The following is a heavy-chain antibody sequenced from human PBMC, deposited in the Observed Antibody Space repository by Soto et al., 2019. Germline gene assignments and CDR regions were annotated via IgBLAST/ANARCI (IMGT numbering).Heavy chain of an antibody. Sequence: QVQLVESGGGVVQPGRSLRLSCTASGFPFIGYGTHWVRQAPGKGLEWVAVIWYDGSKTYYADSVKGRFTVSRDNSKNTLFLQMNSLRVEDTAVYYWPRVGIPGVINYFDYWGQGTLVTVSS. V-gene: IGHV3-33*01. CDR2: IWYDGSKT. J-gene: IGHJ4*02. D-gene: IGHD3-10*01. CDR1: GFPFIGYG. CDR3: PRVGIPGVINYFDY.